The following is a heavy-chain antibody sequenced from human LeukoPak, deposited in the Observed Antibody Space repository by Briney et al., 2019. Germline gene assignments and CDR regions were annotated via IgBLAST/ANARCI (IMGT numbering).Heavy chain of an antibody. CDR3: ARTLDRFYYYMDV. CDR1: GYTFTGYY. CDR2: LNPNSGDT. V-gene: IGHV1-2*02. J-gene: IGHJ6*03. Sequence: ASVKVSCKASGYTFTGYYMHWVRQAPAQGLEWMGWLNPNSGDTNYAQKFQGRVSMTRDTSISTAYMELSRLSSDDTAVYYCARTLDRFYYYMDVWGKGTRSPSP.